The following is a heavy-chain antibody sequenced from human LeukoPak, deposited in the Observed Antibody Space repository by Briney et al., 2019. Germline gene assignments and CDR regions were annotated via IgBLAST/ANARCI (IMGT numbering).Heavy chain of an antibody. J-gene: IGHJ6*03. CDR1: GYTFTSYD. CDR2: MNPNSGNT. CDR3: ARGLLRGVVITYYYYYYMDV. V-gene: IGHV1-8*01. Sequence: ASVKASCKASGYTFTSYDINWVRQATGQGLEWMGWMNPNSGNTGYAQKFQGRVTMTRNTSISTAYMELSSLRSEDTAVYYCARGLLRGVVITYYYYYYMDVWGKGTTVTVSS. D-gene: IGHD3-22*01.